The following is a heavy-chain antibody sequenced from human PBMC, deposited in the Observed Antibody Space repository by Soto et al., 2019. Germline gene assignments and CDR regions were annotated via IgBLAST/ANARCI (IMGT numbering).Heavy chain of an antibody. J-gene: IGHJ4*02. V-gene: IGHV1-2*02. D-gene: IGHD3-10*01. Sequence: GASVKVSCKASGYTFTGYYMHWVRQAPGQGLEWMGWINPNSGGTNYAQKFQGRVTMTRDTSISTAYMELSRLRSDDTAVYYCARTVPRVVVPVNYYGSGSYYNGDYWGQGTLVTVSS. CDR3: ARTVPRVVVPVNYYGSGSYYNGDY. CDR2: INPNSGGT. CDR1: GYTFTGYY.